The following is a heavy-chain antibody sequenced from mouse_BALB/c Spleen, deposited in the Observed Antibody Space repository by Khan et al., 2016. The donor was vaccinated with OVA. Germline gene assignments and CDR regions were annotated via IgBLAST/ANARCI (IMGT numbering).Heavy chain of an antibody. CDR2: IYPGTDNT. Sequence: QVQLQQSGAELVRPGASVKLSCKTSGYIFTSYWIHWVKQRSGQGLEWIARIYPGTDNTYYNEKFKDKATLTEDKSSSTAYMQLSSLKSEDSDVYFGSREDALYHFDHWGQGTTLTVSS. V-gene: IGHV1S132*01. CDR1: GYIFTSYW. CDR3: SREDALYHFDH. J-gene: IGHJ2*01.